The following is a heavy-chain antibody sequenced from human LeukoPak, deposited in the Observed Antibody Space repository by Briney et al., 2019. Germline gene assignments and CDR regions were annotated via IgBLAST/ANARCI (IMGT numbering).Heavy chain of an antibody. Sequence: ASVKVSCKVSGYTLTELSMHWVRQAPGKGLEWMGGFDPEDGETIYAQKFQGRVTITADKSTSTAYMELSSLRSEDTAVYYCARAKYGGSYYIDYYYYYGMDVWGQGTTVTVSS. CDR1: GYTLTELS. D-gene: IGHD1-26*01. CDR3: ARAKYGGSYYIDYYYYYGMDV. CDR2: FDPEDGET. J-gene: IGHJ6*02. V-gene: IGHV1-24*01.